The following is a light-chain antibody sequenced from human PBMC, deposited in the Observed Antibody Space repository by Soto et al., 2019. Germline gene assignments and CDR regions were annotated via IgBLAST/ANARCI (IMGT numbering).Light chain of an antibody. CDR3: SSYTSSSTLVV. V-gene: IGLV2-18*02. J-gene: IGLJ2*01. CDR2: EVS. Sequence: QSALTQPPSVSGSPGQSVTISCTGTSSDVGSYNGVSWYQQPPDTAPKLMLYEVSNRPSGVPDRFSGSKSGNTASLTISGLQPEDEADYYCSSYTSSSTLVVFGGGTQLTVL. CDR1: SSDVGSYNG.